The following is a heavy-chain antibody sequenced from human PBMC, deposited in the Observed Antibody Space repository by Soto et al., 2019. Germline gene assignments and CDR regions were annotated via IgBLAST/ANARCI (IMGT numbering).Heavy chain of an antibody. Sequence: GGSLRLSCAASGFTFSSYGMHWVRQAPGKGLEWVAVISYDGSNKYYADSVKGRFTISRDNSKNTLYLQMNSLRAEDTAVYYCAKEAWADDYIWGSYRLAPHFDYWGQGTLDTVSS. J-gene: IGHJ4*02. CDR1: GFTFSSYG. V-gene: IGHV3-30*18. CDR2: ISYDGSNK. D-gene: IGHD3-16*02. CDR3: AKEAWADDYIWGSYRLAPHFDY.